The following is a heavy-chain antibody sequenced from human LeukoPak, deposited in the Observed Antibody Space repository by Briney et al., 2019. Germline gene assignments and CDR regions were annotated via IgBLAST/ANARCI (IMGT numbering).Heavy chain of an antibody. Sequence: SETLSLTCTVSGYSISSGYYWGWIRQPPGKGLEWIGSIYHSGSTYYNPSLKSRVTISVDTSKNQFSLKLSSVTAADTAVYYCARGYDILTGKYYFDYWGQGTLVTVSS. CDR1: GYSISSGYY. J-gene: IGHJ4*02. CDR2: IYHSGST. V-gene: IGHV4-38-2*02. D-gene: IGHD3-9*01. CDR3: ARGYDILTGKYYFDY.